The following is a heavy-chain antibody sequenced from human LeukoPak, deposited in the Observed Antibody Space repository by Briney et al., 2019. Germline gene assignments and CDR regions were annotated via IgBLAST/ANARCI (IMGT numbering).Heavy chain of an antibody. CDR3: VRDWEGFNFDI. D-gene: IGHD1-26*01. Sequence: SETLSLTCTVSGGSISSYYWSWIRQPAGKGLEWIGRIYTSGSTNYNPSLKSRVTISVDTSKNHFSLKLSSVTAADTAVYYCVRDWEGFNFDIWGQGTMVTVSS. CDR2: IYTSGST. V-gene: IGHV4-4*07. J-gene: IGHJ3*02. CDR1: GGSISSYY.